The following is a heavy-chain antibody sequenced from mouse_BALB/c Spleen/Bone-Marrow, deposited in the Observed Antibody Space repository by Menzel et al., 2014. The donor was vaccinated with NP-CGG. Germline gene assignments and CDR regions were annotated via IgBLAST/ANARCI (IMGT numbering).Heavy chain of an antibody. J-gene: IGHJ2*01. CDR2: ISYSDST. D-gene: IGHD1-1*01. Sequence: EVQLQQSGPGLVKPSQSLSLTCTVTGYSITSDYDWNWIRQFPGNKLEWMGYISYSDSTSYNPSLKSRISITRDTSKNQFFLHLNSVTTEDTATYYCTRGGVDFDYWGQDTTLTVSS. CDR3: TRGGVDFDY. CDR1: GYSITSDYD. V-gene: IGHV3-2*02.